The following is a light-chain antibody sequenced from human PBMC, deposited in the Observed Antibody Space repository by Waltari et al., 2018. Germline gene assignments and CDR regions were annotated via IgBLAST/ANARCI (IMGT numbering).Light chain of an antibody. V-gene: IGKV4-1*01. CDR3: QQYHTTPYA. CDR1: QSVLYSLNNKNY. Sequence: DIVMTQSPDSLAVSLGERATIHCRSSQSVLYSLNNKNYLAWFQQKPGQPPKLLIYLASTRESGVPDRFSGSGSGTDFTLTISSLQAEDVAVYYCQQYHTTPYAFGQGTKLEIK. J-gene: IGKJ2*01. CDR2: LAS.